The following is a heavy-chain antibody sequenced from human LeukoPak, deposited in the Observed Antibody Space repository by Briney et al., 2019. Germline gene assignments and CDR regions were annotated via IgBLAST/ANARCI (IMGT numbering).Heavy chain of an antibody. CDR1: GFTISYYW. CDR3: ARDLRSSGYYAFDY. CDR2: ISSSSSYI. J-gene: IGHJ4*02. D-gene: IGHD3-22*01. Sequence: GGSLRLSCAASGFTISYYWMHWVRQAPGKGLEWVSFISSSSSYIYYADSVKGRFTISRDNAKNSLYLQMNSLRAEDTAVYYCARDLRSSGYYAFDYWGQGTLVTVSS. V-gene: IGHV3-21*01.